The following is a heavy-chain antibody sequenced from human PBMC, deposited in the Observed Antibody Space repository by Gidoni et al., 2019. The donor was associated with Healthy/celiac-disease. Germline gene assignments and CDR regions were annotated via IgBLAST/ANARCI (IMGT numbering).Heavy chain of an antibody. CDR3: ARDFAVTPRGYFDY. D-gene: IGHD4-4*01. V-gene: IGHV3-66*01. CDR1: VFTVSSNY. CDR2: IYSGGST. J-gene: IGHJ4*02. Sequence: EVQLVESGGGLVQPGGSLRLSCAASVFTVSSNYMSWVRQAPGKGLEWVSVIYSGGSTYYADSVKGRFTISRDNSKNTLYLQMNSLRAEDTAVYYCARDFAVTPRGYFDYWGQGTLVTVSS.